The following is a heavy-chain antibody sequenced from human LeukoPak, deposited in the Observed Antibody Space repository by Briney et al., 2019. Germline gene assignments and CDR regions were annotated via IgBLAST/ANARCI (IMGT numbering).Heavy chain of an antibody. CDR3: ARQAGGTSSGSYYVY. V-gene: IGHV5-51*01. Sequence: GESLKISCKGSGYSFTNYWIAGVRQMPGKGLEWMGIIYPGDSDTRYSPSFQGQVTISADKSISTAYLQWSSLKASDTAIYYCARQAGGTSSGSYYVYWGQGTLVTVSS. CDR2: IYPGDSDT. CDR1: GYSFTNYW. J-gene: IGHJ4*02. D-gene: IGHD3-10*01.